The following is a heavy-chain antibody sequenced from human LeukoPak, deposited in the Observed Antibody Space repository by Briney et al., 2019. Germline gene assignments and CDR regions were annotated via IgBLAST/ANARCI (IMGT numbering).Heavy chain of an antibody. Sequence: SETLSLTCTVSGGSVSNSLYYWSWIRQPPGKGLEYIGYIYYNGDTSYNPSLKNRVIISIDTSSNQFSLRLNSMTAADTAMYYCARSAGYYFDYWGQGTLVTVSS. CDR2: IYYNGDT. V-gene: IGHV4-61*01. CDR3: ARSAGYYFDY. CDR1: GGSVSNSLYY. J-gene: IGHJ4*02. D-gene: IGHD1-14*01.